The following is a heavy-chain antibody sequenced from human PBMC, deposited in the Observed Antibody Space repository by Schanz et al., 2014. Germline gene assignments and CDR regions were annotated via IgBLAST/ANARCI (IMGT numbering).Heavy chain of an antibody. Sequence: QVQLVQSGAEVKKPGASVKVSCKASGYTFSDYYIHWVRQAPGQGLEWMGWINPNTGGTNFAQKLQGWVTVTRDTSISTVYMELSRVTYEDTAVYYCARDDRAYYYGMDVWGQGTTVTGSS. CDR3: ARDDRAYYYGMDV. V-gene: IGHV1-2*04. CDR2: INPNTGGT. J-gene: IGHJ6*02. CDR1: GYTFSDYY. D-gene: IGHD3-22*01.